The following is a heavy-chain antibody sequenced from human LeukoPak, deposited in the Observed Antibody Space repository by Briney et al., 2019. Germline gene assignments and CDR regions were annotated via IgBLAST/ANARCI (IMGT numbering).Heavy chain of an antibody. V-gene: IGHV1-8*01. Sequence: ASVKVSCKASGYTFTSYDINWVRQAPGQGLEWMGWMNPNSGNTGYAQKFQGRVTMTRNTSISTAYMELSSLRSEDTAVYYCARDSSSWDLYYYYMDVWGKGTTVTVSS. D-gene: IGHD6-13*01. CDR1: GYTFTSYD. CDR2: MNPNSGNT. CDR3: ARDSSSWDLYYYYMDV. J-gene: IGHJ6*03.